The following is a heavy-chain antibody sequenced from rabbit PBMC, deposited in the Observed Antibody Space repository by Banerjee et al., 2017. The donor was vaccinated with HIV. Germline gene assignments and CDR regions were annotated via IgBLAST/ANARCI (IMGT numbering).Heavy chain of an antibody. CDR1: GFSFSSNYW. Sequence: QEQLEESGGDLVKPEGSLTLTCTASGFSFSSNYWLCWVRQAPGKGLEWIACIGAGSTYYATWAKGRFTISKTSSTTVTLQMTSLTAADTATYFCARAYNSGWGGYFVLWGPGTLVTVS. CDR3: ARAYNSGWGGYFVL. CDR2: IGAGST. D-gene: IGHD4-1*01. V-gene: IGHV1S45*01. J-gene: IGHJ4*01.